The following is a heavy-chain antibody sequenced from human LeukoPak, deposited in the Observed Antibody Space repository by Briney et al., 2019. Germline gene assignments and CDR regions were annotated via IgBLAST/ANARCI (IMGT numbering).Heavy chain of an antibody. CDR3: AKDSGYSSSCFDY. V-gene: IGHV3-7*03. Sequence: GGSLRLSCAASGFTFSSYEMNWVRQAPGKGLEWVANIKQDGSEKYYVDSVKGRFTVSRDNAKNSLYLQMNSLRAEDTAVYYCAKDSGYSSSCFDYWGQGTLVTVSS. D-gene: IGHD6-13*01. J-gene: IGHJ4*02. CDR2: IKQDGSEK. CDR1: GFTFSSYE.